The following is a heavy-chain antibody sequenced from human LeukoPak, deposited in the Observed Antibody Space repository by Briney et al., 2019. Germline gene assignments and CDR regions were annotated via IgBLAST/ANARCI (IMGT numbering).Heavy chain of an antibody. CDR1: GDAISSDRYH. J-gene: IGHJ4*02. V-gene: IGHV4-39*01. CDR3: ARRSPIENYFDY. CDR2: MAYGGNT. Sequence: SETLSLTCTVSGDAISSDRYHWGWIRQPPGKGLEWIGSMAYGGNTYYNPSLKSRVTISIDPSKNQCSLKVSPVTATDTAVFYCARRSPIENYFDYWGQGTLVTVSS.